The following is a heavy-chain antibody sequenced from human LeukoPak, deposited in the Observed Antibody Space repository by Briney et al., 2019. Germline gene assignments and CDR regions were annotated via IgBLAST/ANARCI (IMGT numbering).Heavy chain of an antibody. D-gene: IGHD4-11*01. V-gene: IGHV4-39*07. CDR1: GGSISSSSYF. CDR2: IYYSGST. J-gene: IGHJ6*03. CDR3: ARAGRNSNYVFYYYYMDV. Sequence: SETLSLTCSVSGGSISSSSYFWGWIRQPPGKGLEWIGNIYYSGSTYYNPSLKSRVTISVDTSKNQFSLKLSSVTAADTAVYYCARAGRNSNYVFYYYYMDVWGKGTTVTVSS.